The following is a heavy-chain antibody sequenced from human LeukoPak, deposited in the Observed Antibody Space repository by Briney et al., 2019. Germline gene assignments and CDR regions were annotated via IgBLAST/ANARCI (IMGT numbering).Heavy chain of an antibody. D-gene: IGHD6-19*01. CDR2: ISDNGRNT. Sequence: GGSLRLSCAASGFTFRSLAMNWVRQAPGKGLEWVSTISDNGRNTHYADSVKGRFTISRDDAKNTLYLQMNSLRAEDTAVYYCARAGVAVAYFYYFDYWGQGSLVTVSS. CDR3: ARAGVAVAYFYYFDY. J-gene: IGHJ4*02. CDR1: GFTFRSLA. V-gene: IGHV3-23*01.